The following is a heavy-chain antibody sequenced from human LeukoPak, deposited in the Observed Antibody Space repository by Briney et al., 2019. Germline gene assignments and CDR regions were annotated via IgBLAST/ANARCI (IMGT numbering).Heavy chain of an antibody. V-gene: IGHV1-46*03. Sequence: VASVKVSCKASGYTFTNYYVHWVRQAPGQGLEWMGIINPSGGSTSYAQKFQGRVTMTRDTSTSTVYMELSSLRSEDTAVYYCARGSHIVVVIASHTNDYWGQGTLVTVSS. CDR2: INPSGGST. CDR3: ARGSHIVVVIASHTNDY. J-gene: IGHJ4*02. D-gene: IGHD2-21*01. CDR1: GYTFTNYY.